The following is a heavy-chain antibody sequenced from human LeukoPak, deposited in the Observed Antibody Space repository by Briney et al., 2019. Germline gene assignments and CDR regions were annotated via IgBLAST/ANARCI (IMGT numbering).Heavy chain of an antibody. Sequence: PSETLSLTCSVSGVSIGSGDYYWHWIRQPPGKGLEWIGFIYYSGSTYYNPSLKSRLTISIDTSKNQFSLKVTSVNAADPAVYYCARDYSGGTCYHDAFDIWGPGTMVTVSS. D-gene: IGHD2-15*01. CDR3: ARDYSGGTCYHDAFDI. CDR2: IYYSGST. V-gene: IGHV4-30-4*01. J-gene: IGHJ3*02. CDR1: GVSIGSGDYY.